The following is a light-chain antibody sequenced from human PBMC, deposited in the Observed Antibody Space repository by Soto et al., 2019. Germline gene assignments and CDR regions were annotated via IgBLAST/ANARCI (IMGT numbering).Light chain of an antibody. J-gene: IGKJ1*01. V-gene: IGKV1-5*03. Sequence: DIQLTQSPSTLSASVGDRVTITCRASQSISNWLAWYQQIPGKAPKLLIYKASSLESGVQSRFSGSGSGTEFTLTISSLPPDDFASYDCQQYNSYSTFGQGTKVDIK. CDR2: KAS. CDR3: QQYNSYST. CDR1: QSISNW.